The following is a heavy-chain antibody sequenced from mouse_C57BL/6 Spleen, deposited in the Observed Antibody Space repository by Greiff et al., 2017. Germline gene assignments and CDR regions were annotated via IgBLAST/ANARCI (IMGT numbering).Heavy chain of an antibody. CDR3: ASSDGGKDDFDY. Sequence: QVQLQQSGADLAKPGASLKLSCKASGYTFTSYCLPWVNQSPGQGLEWIGYFNPSSGYTKSNQKFKDKATLTADKSSSTAYMELSSLTYEDSAVYYCASSDGGKDDFDYWGQGTTLTVSS. J-gene: IGHJ2*01. CDR1: GYTFTSYC. D-gene: IGHD2-13*01. V-gene: IGHV1-7*01. CDR2: FNPSSGYT.